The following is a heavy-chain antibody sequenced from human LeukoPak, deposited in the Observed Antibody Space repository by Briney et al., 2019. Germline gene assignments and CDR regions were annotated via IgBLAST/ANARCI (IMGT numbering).Heavy chain of an antibody. Sequence: ASVKVSCKASVYTFTGYYMHWVRQAPGQGLEWMGWINPNSGGTNYAQKFQGRVTMTRDTSISTAYMELSRLRSDDTAVYYCAREIVKGLLWFGELLPWGQGTLVTVSS. CDR1: VYTFTGYY. D-gene: IGHD3-10*01. CDR2: INPNSGGT. J-gene: IGHJ4*02. CDR3: AREIVKGLLWFGELLP. V-gene: IGHV1-2*02.